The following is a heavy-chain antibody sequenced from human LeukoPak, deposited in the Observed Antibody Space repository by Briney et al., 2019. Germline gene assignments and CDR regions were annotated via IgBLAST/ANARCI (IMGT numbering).Heavy chain of an antibody. CDR1: GYTFTGYY. Sequence: ASVKVSCKASGYTFTGYYMHWVRQAPGQGLEWMGWINPNSGGTNYAQKFQGRVTMTRDTSISTAYMELSRLRSDDTAVYYCARVPGYCSSTSCHQYYYYMDVWGKGTTVTVSS. CDR2: INPNSGGT. CDR3: ARVPGYCSSTSCHQYYYYMDV. D-gene: IGHD2-2*01. J-gene: IGHJ6*03. V-gene: IGHV1-2*02.